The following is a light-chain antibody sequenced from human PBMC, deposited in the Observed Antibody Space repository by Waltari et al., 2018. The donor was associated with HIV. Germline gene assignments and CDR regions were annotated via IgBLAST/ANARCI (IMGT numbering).Light chain of an antibody. CDR2: SNN. CDR3: AAWDENLNGL. Sequence: QSVLTQPPSASGTPGPRVPISSSGSSSTIGPTTVHWYQHLPGSAPKLLIYSNNQRPSGVPDRFSASKSGTSASLAISGLRSEDEAEYYCAAWDENLNGLFGGGTKLTVL. J-gene: IGLJ3*02. CDR1: SSTIGPTT. V-gene: IGLV1-44*01.